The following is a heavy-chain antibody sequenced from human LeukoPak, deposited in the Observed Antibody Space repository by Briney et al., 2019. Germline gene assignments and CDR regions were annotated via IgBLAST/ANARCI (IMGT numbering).Heavy chain of an antibody. CDR2: INPSGGST. V-gene: IGHV1-46*01. CDR1: GYTFTSYY. J-gene: IGHJ6*02. D-gene: IGHD6-19*01. CDR3: ARDSQRLVLPRPPNYYGMDV. Sequence: ASVKVSCKASGYTFTSYYMHWVRQAPGQGLEWMGIINPSGGSTSYAQKFQGRVTMTRDTSTSTVYMELSSLRSEDTAVYYCARDSQRLVLPRPPNYYGMDVWGQGTTVTVSS.